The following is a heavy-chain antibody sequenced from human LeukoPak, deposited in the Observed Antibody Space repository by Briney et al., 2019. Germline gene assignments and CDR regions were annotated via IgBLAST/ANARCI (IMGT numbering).Heavy chain of an antibody. CDR3: ARFPRESAVFCTGGSCAPLPSYFDS. CDR1: GFAFGGYY. D-gene: IGHD2-8*02. J-gene: IGHJ4*02. CDR2: VKQDGSQR. V-gene: IGHV3-7*01. Sequence: GGSLRLSCAASGFAFGGYYMSWVRQVPGKGLEWVATVKQDGSQRYYVGSVRGRFTISKDNANNSLYLQMNSLRVDDTAVYYCARFPRESAVFCTGGSCAPLPSYFDSWGQGTRVAVSS.